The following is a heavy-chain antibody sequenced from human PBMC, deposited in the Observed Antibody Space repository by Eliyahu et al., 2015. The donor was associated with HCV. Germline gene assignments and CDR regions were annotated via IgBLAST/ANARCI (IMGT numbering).Heavy chain of an antibody. V-gene: IGHV3-23*01. CDR1: GFTFSNXA. Sequence: EVQLLESGGGLVQPGESLRLXXIASGFTFSNXAMSWVRQAPGKGLEWVSGISDSGESTNYADSVKGRFTVSRDNSKNTLYLQINSLRAEDTAVYYCAKEYYYDSSGYYSGGQGTLVTVSS. J-gene: IGHJ4*02. CDR2: ISDSGEST. D-gene: IGHD3-22*01. CDR3: AKEYYYDSSGYYS.